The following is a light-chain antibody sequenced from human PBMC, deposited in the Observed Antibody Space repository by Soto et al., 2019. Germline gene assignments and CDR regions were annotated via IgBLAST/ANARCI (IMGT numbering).Light chain of an antibody. Sequence: AIQMTQSPSSLSASVGDRVTSTCRATQFIRTDLAWYQQKPGKAPKLLIFAASSLQSGVPSRFSGSGSGTDFTLTISSRQPEDFATYYCLQDYRYPLTFGGGTKVEIK. CDR3: LQDYRYPLT. CDR1: QFIRTD. V-gene: IGKV1-6*01. J-gene: IGKJ4*01. CDR2: AAS.